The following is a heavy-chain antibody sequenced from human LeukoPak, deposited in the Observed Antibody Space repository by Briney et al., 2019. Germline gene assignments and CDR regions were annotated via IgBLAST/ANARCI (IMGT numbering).Heavy chain of an antibody. D-gene: IGHD5-24*01. CDR2: FHRGRI. Sequence: PSETLSLTCKVSGYPIGLDYYWAWIRQAPGRGLQWIGGFHRGRIQYNSALKNRVTISIDSSKNQFSLRMWPVTAADTAFYFCARAPSSYESGNGYPNLGWLDPWGQGALVTVSS. V-gene: IGHV4-38-2*02. CDR1: GYPIGLDYY. J-gene: IGHJ5*02. CDR3: ARAPSSYESGNGYPNLGWLDP.